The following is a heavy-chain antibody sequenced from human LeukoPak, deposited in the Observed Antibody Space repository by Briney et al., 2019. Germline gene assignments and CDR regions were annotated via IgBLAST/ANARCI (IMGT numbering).Heavy chain of an antibody. CDR2: IYTSGST. Sequence: PSETLSLTCTVSGGSISSYYWSWIRQPAGKGLEWIGRIYTSGSTNYNPSLKSRVTISVDTSKNQFSLKLSSVTAADTAAYYCARGSIAAAGNWFDPWGQGTLVTVSS. D-gene: IGHD6-13*01. CDR3: ARGSIAAAGNWFDP. V-gene: IGHV4-4*07. J-gene: IGHJ5*02. CDR1: GGSISSYY.